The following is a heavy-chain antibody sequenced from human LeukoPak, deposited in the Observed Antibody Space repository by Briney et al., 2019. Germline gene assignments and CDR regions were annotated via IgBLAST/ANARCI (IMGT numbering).Heavy chain of an antibody. J-gene: IGHJ4*02. CDR3: AVEGVWTTAMVIG. V-gene: IGHV1-69*13. CDR2: IIPIFGTA. Sequence: SVKVSCKASGYTFTDYYIHWVRQAPGQGLEWMGGIIPIFGTANYAQKFQGRVTITADESTSTAYMELSSLRSEDTAVYYCAVEGVWTTAMVIGWGQGTLVTVSS. D-gene: IGHD5-18*01. CDR1: GYTFTDYY.